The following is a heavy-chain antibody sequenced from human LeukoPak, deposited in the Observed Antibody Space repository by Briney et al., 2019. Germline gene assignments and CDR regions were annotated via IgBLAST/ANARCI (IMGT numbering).Heavy chain of an antibody. J-gene: IGHJ5*02. CDR2: IWYDGSNK. CDR1: GFTFSNFG. Sequence: GGSLRLSCVASGFTFSNFGMHWVRQAPGKGLKWVAVIWYDGSNKYYADSVKGRFAISRDDSKNTLYLQMNSLRVEDTAVYYCARDRSVLWFDPWGQGTLVTVSS. V-gene: IGHV3-33*01. CDR3: ARDRSVLWFDP. D-gene: IGHD3-10*02.